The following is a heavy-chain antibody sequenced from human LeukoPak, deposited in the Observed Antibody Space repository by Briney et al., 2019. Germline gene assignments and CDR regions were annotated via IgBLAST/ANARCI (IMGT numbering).Heavy chain of an antibody. Sequence: ASVKVSCKVSGYTLTELSMHWVRQAPGQGLEWMGWINPNSGGTNYAQKFQGRVTMTRDTSISTAYMELSRLRSDDTAVYYCARVARTIAVAVSGDAFDIWGQGTMVTVSS. V-gene: IGHV1-2*02. D-gene: IGHD6-19*01. CDR3: ARVARTIAVAVSGDAFDI. J-gene: IGHJ3*02. CDR1: GYTLTELS. CDR2: INPNSGGT.